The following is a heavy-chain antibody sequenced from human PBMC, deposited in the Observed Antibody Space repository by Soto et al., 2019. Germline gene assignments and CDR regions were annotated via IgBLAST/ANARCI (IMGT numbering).Heavy chain of an antibody. CDR3: AGGGAVASGGYFDL. V-gene: IGHV3-30-3*01. D-gene: IGHD6-19*01. Sequence: QVQVVESGGGVVQPGRSLRLSCAASGFTFSSFAFHWVRQAPGKGLEWVTAISYNGINIYYADSVKGRFTISRDNSKNTLCLQMNSLRAEDTARYDCAGGGAVASGGYFDLWGRGTLVTVSS. CDR1: GFTFSSFA. J-gene: IGHJ2*01. CDR2: ISYNGINI.